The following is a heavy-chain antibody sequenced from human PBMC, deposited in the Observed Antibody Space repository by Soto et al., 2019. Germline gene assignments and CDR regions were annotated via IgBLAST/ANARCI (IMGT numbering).Heavy chain of an antibody. J-gene: IGHJ4*02. CDR3: ARGYYYYSRGYYDFDY. CDR2: IIPIFGTA. CDR1: GGTFSSYA. D-gene: IGHD3-22*01. Sequence: QVQLVQSGAEVKKPGSSVKVSCKDSGGTFSSYAISWVRQAPGQGLEWMGGIIPIFGTANYAEKFKGRVTITADESTSTAYMELSSLRSEDSAVYYCARGYYYYSRGYYDFDYWGQGTLVTVS. V-gene: IGHV1-69*12.